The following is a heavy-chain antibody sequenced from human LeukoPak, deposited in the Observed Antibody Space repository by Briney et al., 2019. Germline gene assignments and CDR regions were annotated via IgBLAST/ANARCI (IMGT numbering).Heavy chain of an antibody. CDR1: GFTFSTYW. CDR2: IKQDGSEK. V-gene: IGHV3-7*01. Sequence: PAGSLRLSCTTSGFTFSTYWMSWVRQAPGKGLEWVANIKQDGSEKYYVDSVKGRFTISRDNARNSLYLQMNSLQAEDTAVYYCASGDGFDFWGPGTLVTVSS. J-gene: IGHJ4*02. CDR3: ASGDGFDF.